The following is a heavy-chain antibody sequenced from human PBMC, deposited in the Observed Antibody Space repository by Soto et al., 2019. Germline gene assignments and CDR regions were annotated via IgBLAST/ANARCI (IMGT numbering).Heavy chain of an antibody. V-gene: IGHV3-30*18. Sequence: GSLRLSCAASGFTFSSYGMHWVRQAPGKGLEWVAVISYDGSNKYYADSVKGRFTISRDNSKNTLYLEMNSLRAEDTAVCYCAKDLDDYSSAIDFWGQGTLVTVSS. CDR2: ISYDGSNK. CDR3: AKDLDDYSSAIDF. CDR1: GFTFSSYG. J-gene: IGHJ4*02. D-gene: IGHD4-4*01.